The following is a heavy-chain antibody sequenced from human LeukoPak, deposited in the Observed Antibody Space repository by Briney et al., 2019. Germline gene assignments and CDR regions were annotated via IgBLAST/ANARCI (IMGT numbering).Heavy chain of an antibody. D-gene: IGHD2-15*01. V-gene: IGHV1-8*01. J-gene: IGHJ4*02. CDR2: MNPNSGNT. Sequence: ASVKVSCKASGYTFTSYDINWVRRAPGQGLEWMGWMNPNSGNTGYAQTFQGRVTMTRNTSISTAYMEMSSLRSEDTAVYYCARLTADCSGGSCYFYFDYWGQGTLVTVSS. CDR1: GYTFTSYD. CDR3: ARLTADCSGGSCYFYFDY.